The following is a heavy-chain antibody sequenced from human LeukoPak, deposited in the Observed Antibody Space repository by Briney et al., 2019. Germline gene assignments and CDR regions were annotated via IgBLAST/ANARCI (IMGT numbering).Heavy chain of an antibody. CDR2: ISGSADIT. CDR3: GKYLQPSGYPYALDT. D-gene: IGHD5-12*01. CDR1: GFTFSSYA. Sequence: GGSLRLSCSASGFTFSSYAMGWVRQAPVRGLEWVASISGSADITTYADSLKGRFTISRDNSKNTLYLQINSLRDEDTALYYCGKYLQPSGYPYALDTWGQGTMVNVSS. V-gene: IGHV3-23*01. J-gene: IGHJ3*02.